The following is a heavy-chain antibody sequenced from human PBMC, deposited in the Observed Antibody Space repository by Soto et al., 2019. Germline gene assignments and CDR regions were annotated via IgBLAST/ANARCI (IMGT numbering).Heavy chain of an antibody. D-gene: IGHD2-2*01. CDR2: ISSSSSTI. J-gene: IGHJ6*01. V-gene: IGHV3-48*02. CDR3: ARDRYATSSYYYFYGMDV. CDR1: GLTCITYT. Sequence: GGPLSRSVETGGLTCITYTITWFGKAQGRGLYWVSSISSSSSTIYYADSVKGRFTISRDNAKNSLYLQMNSLRDEDTAVYYCARDRYATSSYYYFYGMDVWGQGTMVTV.